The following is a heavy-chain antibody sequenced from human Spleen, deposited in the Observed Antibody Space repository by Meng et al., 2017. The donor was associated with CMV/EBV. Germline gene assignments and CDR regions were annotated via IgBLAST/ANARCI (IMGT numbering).Heavy chain of an antibody. V-gene: IGHV1-2*02. Sequence: ASEYTCTGYCMHWVRRAPKQGLEWMGWIGTNSRGTNNAKKFQGRLTMTRDTSINTAYMELSRLRSDDTDVYYCERADSGMTTVNLDYWGQGTLVTVSS. CDR2: IGTNSRGT. J-gene: IGHJ4*02. CDR1: EYTCTGYC. CDR3: ERADSGMTTVNLDY. D-gene: IGHD4-11*01.